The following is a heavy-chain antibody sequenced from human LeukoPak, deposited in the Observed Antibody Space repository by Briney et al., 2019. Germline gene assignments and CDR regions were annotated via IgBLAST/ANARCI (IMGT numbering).Heavy chain of an antibody. CDR2: IIPIFGTA. D-gene: IGHD1-26*01. Sequence: ASVKVSCKASGGTFSSYAISWVRQAPGQGLEWMGGIIPIFGTANYAQKLQGRVTITTDESTSTVYMELSSLRSEDTAVYYCARLSIVGATLGDYWGQGTLVTVSS. CDR3: ARLSIVGATLGDY. J-gene: IGHJ4*02. CDR1: GGTFSSYA. V-gene: IGHV1-69*05.